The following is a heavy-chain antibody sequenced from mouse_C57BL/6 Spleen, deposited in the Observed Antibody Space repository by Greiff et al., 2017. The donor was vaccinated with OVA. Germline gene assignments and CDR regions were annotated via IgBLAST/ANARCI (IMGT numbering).Heavy chain of an antibody. V-gene: IGHV5-16*01. CDR2: INYDGSST. CDR1: GFTFSDYY. Sequence: EVQVVESEGGLVQPGSSMKLSCTASGFTFSDYYMAWVRQVPEKGLEWVANINYDGSSTYYLDSLKSRFIISRDNTKNILYLQMSSLKSEDTATYYCARNWEGAMDYWGQGTSVTVSS. D-gene: IGHD4-1*01. CDR3: ARNWEGAMDY. J-gene: IGHJ4*01.